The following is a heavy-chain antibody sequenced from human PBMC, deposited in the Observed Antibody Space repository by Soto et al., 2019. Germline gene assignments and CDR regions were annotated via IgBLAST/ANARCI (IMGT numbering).Heavy chain of an antibody. Sequence: QVQLQESGPGLVKPSETLSLTCTVSGDSISSHYWSWIRQPPGKGLEWIGFGSTKYNPSLKSRISISVDTSKNQFSLNLTSATAADTAVYYCARVSTSASGSYYTLDYWGQGTLVTVSS. CDR2: FGST. V-gene: IGHV4-59*11. CDR1: GDSISSHY. CDR3: ARVSTSASGSYYTLDY. J-gene: IGHJ4*02. D-gene: IGHD3-10*01.